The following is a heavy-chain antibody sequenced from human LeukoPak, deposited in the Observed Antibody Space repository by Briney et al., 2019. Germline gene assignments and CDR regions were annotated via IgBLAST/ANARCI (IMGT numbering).Heavy chain of an antibody. CDR3: AREIAVAGQVFDY. J-gene: IGHJ4*02. D-gene: IGHD6-19*01. CDR1: GFTFSSYA. CDR2: ISYDGSNK. Sequence: GSLRLSCAASGFTFSSYAMHWVRQAPGQGLEWGAVISYDGSNKYYADSVKGRFTISRDNSKNTLYLQMNSLRAEDTAVYYCAREIAVAGQVFDYWGQGTLVTVSS. V-gene: IGHV3-30-3*01.